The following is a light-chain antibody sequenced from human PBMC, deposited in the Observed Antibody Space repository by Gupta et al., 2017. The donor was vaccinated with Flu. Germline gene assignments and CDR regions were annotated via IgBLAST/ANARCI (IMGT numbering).Light chain of an antibody. CDR1: ALPNQY. CDR2: KGT. V-gene: IGLV3-25*03. Sequence: SYELTQPPSVSVSPGQTARIPCSGDALPNQYAYWYQQKPGQAPMVVIYKGTERPSGIPERFSGSSSGTTVTLTISGVQAEDEADYYCQSADSSGTYVVFGGGTKLTVL. CDR3: QSADSSGTYVV. J-gene: IGLJ2*01.